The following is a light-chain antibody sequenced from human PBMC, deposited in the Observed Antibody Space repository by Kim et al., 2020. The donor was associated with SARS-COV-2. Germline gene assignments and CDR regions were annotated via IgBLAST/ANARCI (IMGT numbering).Light chain of an antibody. J-gene: IGKJ5*01. Sequence: EIVLTQSPGTLSLSPGERATLSCRASQSVSSYFVTWQQQRPGQPPRLLVYGASRRATGIPDRFSGSGSGTAFTLTISSLKPEDFAVYYCKKNDSSMTFGQGTRRGI. V-gene: IGKV3-20*01. CDR2: GAS. CDR3: KKNDSSMT. CDR1: QSVSSYF.